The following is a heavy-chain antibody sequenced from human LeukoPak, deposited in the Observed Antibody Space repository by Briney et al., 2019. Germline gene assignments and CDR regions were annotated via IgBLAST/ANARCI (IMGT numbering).Heavy chain of an antibody. J-gene: IGHJ4*02. CDR2: IGAYNGNT. D-gene: IGHD2-15*01. CDR1: GYTFTSYG. Sequence: ASVKVSCKASGYTFTSYGISWVRQAPGQGLEWMGWIGAYNGNTNYAQKLQGRVTMTTDTSTSTAYMGLRSLRSDDTAVYYCARLSVVAATLDYWGQGTLVTVSS. CDR3: ARLSVVAATLDY. V-gene: IGHV1-18*01.